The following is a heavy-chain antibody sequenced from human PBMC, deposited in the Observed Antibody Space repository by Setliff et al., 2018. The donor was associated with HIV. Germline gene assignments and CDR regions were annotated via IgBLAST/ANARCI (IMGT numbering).Heavy chain of an antibody. D-gene: IGHD6-13*01. CDR2: INPNSGGT. CDR1: GYTFSDYY. Sequence: ASVKVSCKASGYTFSDYYMHWVRQAPGQGLEWMGWINPNSGGTNYAQKFQGRVNMTRDTSISTTYMELSRLRSDDTAVYYCARDPGYKSTWYGVFDVWGQGTRVTVS. J-gene: IGHJ3*01. V-gene: IGHV1-2*02. CDR3: ARDPGYKSTWYGVFDV.